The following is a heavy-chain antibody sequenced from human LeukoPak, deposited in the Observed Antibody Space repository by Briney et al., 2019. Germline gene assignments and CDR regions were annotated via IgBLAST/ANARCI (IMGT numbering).Heavy chain of an antibody. V-gene: IGHV3-48*01. CDR1: GFTFSSYS. CDR3: ARDQYEMVGAGGGVVITTCAFDI. J-gene: IGHJ3*02. D-gene: IGHD3-22*01. CDR2: ISSSSSTI. Sequence: PGGSLRLSCAASGFTFSSYSMNWVRQAPGKGLEWVSYISSSSSTIYYADSVKGRFTISRDNAKNSLYLQMNSLRAEDTAVYYCARDQYEMVGAGGGVVITTCAFDIWGQGTMVTVSS.